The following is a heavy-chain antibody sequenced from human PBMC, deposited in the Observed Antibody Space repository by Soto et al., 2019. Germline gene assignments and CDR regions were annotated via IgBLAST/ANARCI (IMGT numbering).Heavy chain of an antibody. CDR3: AKDAVAGDGVWLAEY. CDR2: LYGSGGGI. D-gene: IGHD4-17*01. Sequence: GGSLRLSCAASGFTFSSYAIIWVRQAPGKEPEWVSGLYGSGGGIHYADSARGRHIITRDNYEKAEYLQMNSLRVKDTAVYYCAKDAVAGDGVWLAEYWGQGTVVTVSS. CDR1: GFTFSSYA. J-gene: IGHJ4*02. V-gene: IGHV3-23*01.